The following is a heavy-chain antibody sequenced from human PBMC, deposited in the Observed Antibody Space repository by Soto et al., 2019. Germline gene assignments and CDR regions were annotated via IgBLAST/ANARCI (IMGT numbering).Heavy chain of an antibody. Sequence: XVCLRLSGAACGFVFTKACMSWVRQAPGKGLEWVGRVVSRADGGATDYAAPVKGRVTVSRDDSKNTVYLEMNSLKTEDTGIYYCTPAAPLYTSSWEAFDIWRQGTMVTVS. D-gene: IGHD2-2*01. CDR1: GFVFTKAC. V-gene: IGHV3-15*04. J-gene: IGHJ3*02. CDR2: VVSRADGGAT. CDR3: TPAAPLYTSSWEAFDI.